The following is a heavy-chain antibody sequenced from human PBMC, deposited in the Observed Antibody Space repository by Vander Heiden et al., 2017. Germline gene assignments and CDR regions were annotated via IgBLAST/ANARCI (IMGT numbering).Heavy chain of an antibody. D-gene: IGHD5-18*01. CDR2: INWSGEFI. V-gene: IGHV3-9*01. CDR1: GFTLGKHA. CDR3: AKGYGDSYPHYFND. J-gene: IGHJ4*02. Sequence: EVPLLASGGGLVRPGQSALLSCEASGFTLGKHAMHWVRQVAGKGLEWVSGINWSGEFIGYAASVRGRFTMSRDNAENVVYLQMTSLRPEDTAFYYCAKGYGDSYPHYFNDWGQGTLVTVS.